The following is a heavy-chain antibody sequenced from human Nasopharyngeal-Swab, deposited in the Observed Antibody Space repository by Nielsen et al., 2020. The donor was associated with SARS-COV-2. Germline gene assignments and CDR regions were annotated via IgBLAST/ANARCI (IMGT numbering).Heavy chain of an antibody. CDR2: IYYSWST. D-gene: IGHD3-9*01. J-gene: IGHJ4*02. V-gene: IGHV4-61*01. CDR1: GGSVSSGSYY. Sequence: SETLSLTCTVSGGSVSSGSYYWSWIRQPPGKGLEWIGYIYYSWSTNYNPSLKSRVTISVDTSKNQFSLKLSSVTAADTAVYYCARANYDILTGYYIYFDYWGQVTLVTVSS. CDR3: ARANYDILTGYYIYFDY.